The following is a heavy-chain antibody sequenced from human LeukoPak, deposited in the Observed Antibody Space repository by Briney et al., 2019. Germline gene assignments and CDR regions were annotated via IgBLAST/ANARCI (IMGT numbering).Heavy chain of an antibody. D-gene: IGHD2-21*02. V-gene: IGHV3-9*01. CDR2: ISWNSGSI. CDR1: GFTFSSYA. J-gene: IGHJ4*02. CDR3: AKDIMVVTAMIDY. Sequence: QTGGSLRLSCAAPGFTFSSYAMSWVRQAPGKGLEWVSGISWNSGSIGYADSVKGRFTISRDNAKNSLYLQMNSLRAEDTALYYCAKDIMVVTAMIDYWGQGTLVTVSS.